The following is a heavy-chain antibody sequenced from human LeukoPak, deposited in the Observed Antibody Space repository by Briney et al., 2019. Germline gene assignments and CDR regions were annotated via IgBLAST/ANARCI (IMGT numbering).Heavy chain of an antibody. CDR1: GYTFTGYY. V-gene: IGHV1-2*02. CDR3: ANNIAAAAPFDY. D-gene: IGHD6-13*01. J-gene: IGHJ4*02. Sequence: ASVKVSCKASGYTFTGYYMHWVRQAPGQGLEWMGWINPNSGGTNYAQKFQDRVTMTRDTSISTAYMELSRLRSDDTAVYYCANNIAAAAPFDYWGQGTLVTVSS. CDR2: INPNSGGT.